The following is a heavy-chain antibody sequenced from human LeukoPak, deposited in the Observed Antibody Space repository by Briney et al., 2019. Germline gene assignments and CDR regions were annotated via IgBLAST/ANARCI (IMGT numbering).Heavy chain of an antibody. CDR1: GFTVSDNY. J-gene: IGHJ4*02. CDR2: IYSGGNT. CDR3: AKDGWELLTPTGYFDY. V-gene: IGHV3-66*01. Sequence: GGSLRLSCVASGFTVSDNYMSWVRQAPGKGLEWVSVIYSGGNTYYADSVKGRFTISRDNSKNTLYLQMNSLRAEDTAVYYCAKDGWELLTPTGYFDYWGQGTLVTVSS. D-gene: IGHD1-26*01.